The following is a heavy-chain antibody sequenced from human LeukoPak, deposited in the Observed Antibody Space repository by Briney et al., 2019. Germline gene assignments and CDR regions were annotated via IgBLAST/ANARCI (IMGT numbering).Heavy chain of an antibody. D-gene: IGHD5-18*01. CDR1: GFTFSSYA. J-gene: IGHJ6*03. V-gene: IGHV3-23*01. CDR2: ISGTDGST. Sequence: PGGSLRLSCAASGFTFSSYAMSWVRQAPGKGLEWVSFISGTDGSTYYVDSVKGRFTISRDNSKNTLYLQMNSLRAEDTAVYYCARDHKGYSYGYRRGYSDYYCMDVWGKGTTVTVSS. CDR3: ARDHKGYSYGYRRGYSDYYCMDV.